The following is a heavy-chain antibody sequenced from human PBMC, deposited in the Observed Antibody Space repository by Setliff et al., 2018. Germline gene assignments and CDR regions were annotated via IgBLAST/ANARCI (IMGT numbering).Heavy chain of an antibody. D-gene: IGHD1-7*01. J-gene: IGHJ4*02. CDR1: GFTFSTYA. CDR2: IYSGDRNT. V-gene: IGHV3-23*03. CDR3: AKPQVELRWGFES. Sequence: PGGSLRLSCAASGFTFSTYAMSWVRQAPGKGLEWVSTIYSGDRNTFYTDSVKGRFTIFRDGSKNTLFLQMTSLRAEDTAVYYCAKPQVELRWGFESWGQGTPVIVSS.